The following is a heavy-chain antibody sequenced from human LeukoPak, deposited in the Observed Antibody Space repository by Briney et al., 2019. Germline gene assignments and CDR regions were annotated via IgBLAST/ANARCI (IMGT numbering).Heavy chain of an antibody. J-gene: IGHJ6*02. D-gene: IGHD2-2*01. Sequence: SETLSLTCTVSGGSISSSSHSWGWIRQPPGKGLEWIGSISHSGSTYYNPSLKTRVTMSVDTSENQFSLKLSSVTAADSTVYYCVRIYCTSTSCYGDSYYGMDVWGQGTTVTVSS. V-gene: IGHV4-39*01. CDR1: GGSISSSSHS. CDR2: ISHSGST. CDR3: VRIYCTSTSCYGDSYYGMDV.